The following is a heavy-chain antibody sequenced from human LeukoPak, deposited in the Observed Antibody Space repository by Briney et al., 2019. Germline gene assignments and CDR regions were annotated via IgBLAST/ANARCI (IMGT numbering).Heavy chain of an antibody. CDR1: GFTFSNYA. J-gene: IGHJ1*01. CDR3: AKSHPPTVTTEEGEYLQH. D-gene: IGHD4-17*01. CDR2: ISFDGSNQ. Sequence: GGSLRLSCAVSGFTFSNYAMHWVRQAPGQGLEWVAVISFDGSNQYYADSVKGRFTIYRDNFKNTVYLQMNSLRAEETAVYYCAKSHPPTVTTEEGEYLQHWGQGTLVTVSS. V-gene: IGHV3-30*18.